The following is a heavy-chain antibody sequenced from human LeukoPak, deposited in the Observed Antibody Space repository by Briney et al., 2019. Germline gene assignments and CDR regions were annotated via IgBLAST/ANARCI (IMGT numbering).Heavy chain of an antibody. Sequence: GGSLRLSCAASGFTFSSYAMSWVHQAPGKGLEWVSTITGSGDSTYYADSVKGRFTISRDNSKNTLYLQMNSLRAEDTAVYYCAKGASSSRQYYMDVWGKGTTVTVSS. V-gene: IGHV3-23*01. D-gene: IGHD6-6*01. CDR2: ITGSGDST. CDR1: GFTFSSYA. J-gene: IGHJ6*03. CDR3: AKGASSSRQYYMDV.